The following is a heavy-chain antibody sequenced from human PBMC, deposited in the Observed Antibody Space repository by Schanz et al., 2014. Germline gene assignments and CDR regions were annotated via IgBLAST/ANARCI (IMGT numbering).Heavy chain of an antibody. CDR3: ARGTPFLCDY. Sequence: EVQLLESGGGLVQPGGSLRVSCAASGFTFSSYTMKWVRQAPGKGLEWVSSISSTSTYLYYADSVKGRFTISRDSARNSLYLQMSSLRAEDTAVYYCARGTPFLCDYWGQGTLVTVSS. CDR1: GFTFSSYT. CDR2: ISSTSTYL. V-gene: IGHV3-21*01. D-gene: IGHD3-16*01. J-gene: IGHJ4*02.